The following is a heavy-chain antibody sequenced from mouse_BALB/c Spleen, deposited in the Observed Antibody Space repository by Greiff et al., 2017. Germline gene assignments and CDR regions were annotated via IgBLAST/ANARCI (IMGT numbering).Heavy chain of an antibody. D-gene: IGHD1-2*01. J-gene: IGHJ3*01. CDR1: GFSLTGYG. V-gene: IGHV2-6-7*01. CDR2: IWGDGST. CDR3: ARAHMSTATAWFAY. Sequence: QVQLKESGPGLVAPSQSLSITCTVSGFSLTGYGVNWVRQPPGKGLEWLGMIWGDGSTDYNSALKSRLSISKDNSKSQVFLKMNSLQTDDTARYYCARAHMSTATAWFAYWGQGTLVTVSA.